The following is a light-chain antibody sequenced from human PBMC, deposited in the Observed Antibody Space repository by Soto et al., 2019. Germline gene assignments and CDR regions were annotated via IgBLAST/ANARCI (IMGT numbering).Light chain of an antibody. Sequence: QLVLTQPPSASGTPGQRVTISCSGSSSSIGSNTVNWYQQLPGTAPKLLIYSNNQRPSGVPDRFSGSKSGTSASLAISGLQSEDEAEYFCAAWDDSVNGEVFGGGTKLTVL. V-gene: IGLV1-44*01. CDR1: SSSIGSNT. CDR2: SNN. CDR3: AAWDDSVNGEV. J-gene: IGLJ2*01.